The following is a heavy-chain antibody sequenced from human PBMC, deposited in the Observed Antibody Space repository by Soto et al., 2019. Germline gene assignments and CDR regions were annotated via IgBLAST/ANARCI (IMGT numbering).Heavy chain of an antibody. CDR1: GGSINNYY. CDR2: IYYSGST. CDR3: ARRYGSVFDY. D-gene: IGHD6-19*01. V-gene: IGHV4-59*01. Sequence: QVQLQESGPGLVKPSETLSLTCTVSGGSINNYYWSWIRQPPGKGLEWIGYIYYSGSTNYNPSLKSRVTISVDTSKNQFSLKPSSVTAADTAVYYCARRYGSVFDYWGQGTLVTVSS. J-gene: IGHJ4*01.